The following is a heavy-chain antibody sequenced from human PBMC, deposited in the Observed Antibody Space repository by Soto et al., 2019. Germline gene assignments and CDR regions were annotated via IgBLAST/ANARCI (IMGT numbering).Heavy chain of an antibody. CDR1: GYTFTSYG. J-gene: IGHJ4*02. D-gene: IGHD3-22*01. CDR3: ARDRSLTDSSGWDSDY. CDR2: ISAYNGNT. Sequence: GASVKVSCKASGYTFTSYGISWVRQAPGQGLEWMGWISAYNGNTNYAQKLQGRVTMTTDTSTSTAYMELRSLRSDDTVVYYCARDRSLTDSSGWDSDYWGQGTLVTVSS. V-gene: IGHV1-18*01.